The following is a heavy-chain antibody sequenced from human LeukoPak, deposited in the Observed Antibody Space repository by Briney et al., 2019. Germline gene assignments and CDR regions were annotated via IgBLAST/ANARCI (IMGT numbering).Heavy chain of an antibody. Sequence: SETLSLTCTVSGGSISSYYWSWIRQPPGKGLEWIGYIYYSGSTNYNPSLKSRVTISVDTSKNQFSLKLSSVTAADTAVYYCARGEGFLWRRDYYDSSGYYYGFDYWGQGTLVTVSS. CDR3: ARGEGFLWRRDYYDSSGYYYGFDY. V-gene: IGHV4-59*01. D-gene: IGHD3-22*01. J-gene: IGHJ4*02. CDR2: IYYSGST. CDR1: GGSISSYY.